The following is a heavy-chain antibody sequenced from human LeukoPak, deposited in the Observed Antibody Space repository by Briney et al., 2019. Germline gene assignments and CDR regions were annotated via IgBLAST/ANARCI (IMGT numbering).Heavy chain of an antibody. J-gene: IGHJ4*02. D-gene: IGHD5-12*01. Sequence: PGGSLRLSCAASGYIFSNAWMNWVRQAPGKGLEWVGRIKSKTEGGTTDYAAPVKGRFTISRDDSQNTVDLQISSLTAEDTAMYFCTTTIIVASTRKFGDYWGQGTLVVVSS. CDR1: GYIFSNAW. CDR2: IKSKTEGGTT. CDR3: TTTIIVASTRKFGDY. V-gene: IGHV3-15*01.